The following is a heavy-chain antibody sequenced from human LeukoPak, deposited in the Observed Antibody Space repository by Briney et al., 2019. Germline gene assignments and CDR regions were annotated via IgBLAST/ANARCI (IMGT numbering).Heavy chain of an antibody. CDR1: GFTFSSYA. J-gene: IGHJ4*02. D-gene: IGHD3-22*01. Sequence: GGSLRLSCAASGFTFSSYAMSWVRQAPGKGLEWVSAISGSGGSTYYADSAKGRFTISRDNSKNTLYLQMNSLRAEDTAVYYCAKDLPYYYDSSGYYSYYFDYWGQGTLVTVSS. V-gene: IGHV3-23*01. CDR2: ISGSGGST. CDR3: AKDLPYYYDSSGYYSYYFDY.